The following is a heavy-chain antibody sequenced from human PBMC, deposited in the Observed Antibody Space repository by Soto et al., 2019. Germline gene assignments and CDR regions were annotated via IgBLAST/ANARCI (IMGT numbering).Heavy chain of an antibody. Sequence: EASVKVSCKASGGTFSSYAISWVRQAPGQGLEWMGGIIPIFGTANYAQKFQGRVTITADESTSTAYMELSSLRSEDTAVYYCARSRITMIVVVNPFDYWGQGTLVTVSS. CDR2: IIPIFGTA. CDR1: GGTFSSYA. J-gene: IGHJ4*02. D-gene: IGHD3-22*01. V-gene: IGHV1-69*13. CDR3: ARSRITMIVVVNPFDY.